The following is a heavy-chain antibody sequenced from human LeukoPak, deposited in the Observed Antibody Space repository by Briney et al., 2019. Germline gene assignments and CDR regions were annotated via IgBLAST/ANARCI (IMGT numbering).Heavy chain of an antibody. Sequence: GGSLRLSCAVSGFTFSSYWVSWVRQGPGKGLEWVANIKQDGSEIYYVDSVKGRFTISRDNAKSSLYLQMNSLRAEDTAVYYCARDDRYTSWNWGQGTLVTVSS. J-gene: IGHJ4*02. CDR2: IKQDGSEI. CDR1: GFTFSSYW. D-gene: IGHD5-18*01. CDR3: ARDDRYTSWN. V-gene: IGHV3-7*05.